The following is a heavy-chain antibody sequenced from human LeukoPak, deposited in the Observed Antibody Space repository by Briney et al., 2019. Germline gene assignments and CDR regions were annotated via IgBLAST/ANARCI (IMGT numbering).Heavy chain of an antibody. D-gene: IGHD5-18*01. V-gene: IGHV4-59*11. CDR1: GGSFSGPY. CDR2: IYHNGDT. J-gene: IGHJ4*02. CDR3: ARDGYGPTDY. Sequence: SETLSFTCTVSGGSFSGPYWSWIRQTPGKGLEWIGYIYHNGDTRYNPSLKSRVTMSVDTSKTQFSLKLNSVTPADTAVYYCARDGYGPTDYWGKGSLVTVSS.